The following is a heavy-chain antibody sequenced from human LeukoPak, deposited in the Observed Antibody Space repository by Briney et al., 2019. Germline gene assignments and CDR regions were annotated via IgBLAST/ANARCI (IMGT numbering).Heavy chain of an antibody. J-gene: IGHJ6*02. CDR2: ISGSGGST. D-gene: IGHD4-11*01. V-gene: IGHV3-23*01. Sequence: PGGSLRLSCAASGFTFSNYAMSWVRQAPGKGLEWVSAISGSGGSTYYADSVKARFTISRDNSKNTLYLQMNSLRAEDTAVYYCAKDYSNPRSSMDVWGQGTTVTVSS. CDR1: GFTFSNYA. CDR3: AKDYSNPRSSMDV.